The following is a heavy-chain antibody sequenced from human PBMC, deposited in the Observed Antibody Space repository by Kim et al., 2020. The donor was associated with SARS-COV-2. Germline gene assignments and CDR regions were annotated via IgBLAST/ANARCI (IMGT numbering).Heavy chain of an antibody. J-gene: IGHJ5*02. CDR1: GYSFTSYW. D-gene: IGHD3-9*01. V-gene: IGHV5-51*01. CDR2: IYPGDSDT. CDR3: ARLCPTHVLRYFDPPRRFDP. Sequence: GESLKISCKGSGYSFTSYWIGWVRQMPGKGLEWMGIIYPGDSDTRYSPSFQGQVTISADKSISTAYLQWSSLKASDTAMYYCARLCPTHVLRYFDPPRRFDPWGQGTLVTVSS.